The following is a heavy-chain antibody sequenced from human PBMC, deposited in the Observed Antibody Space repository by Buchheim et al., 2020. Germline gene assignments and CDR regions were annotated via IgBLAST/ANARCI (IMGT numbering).Heavy chain of an antibody. V-gene: IGHV3-74*01. CDR2: INSDGSGT. D-gene: IGHD3-10*01. Sequence: EVQLVESGGGLVQPGGSLRLSCAASGFSFSTSWMHWVRQAPGKGLVWVSRINSDGSGTIYAASVKGRFTISRDNAKNKLFLQMNSLRAEDTAIYYCTRDSTSGSYDYWGQGTL. CDR3: TRDSTSGSYDY. J-gene: IGHJ4*02. CDR1: GFSFSTSW.